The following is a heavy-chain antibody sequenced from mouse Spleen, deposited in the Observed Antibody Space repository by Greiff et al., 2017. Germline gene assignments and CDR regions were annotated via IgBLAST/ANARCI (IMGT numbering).Heavy chain of an antibody. D-gene: IGHD2-4*01. CDR1: GYTFTSYW. J-gene: IGHJ3*01. Sequence: QVQLKESGAELAKPGASVKMSCKASGYTFTSYWMHWVKQRPGQGLEWIGYINPSTGYTEYNQKFKDKATLTADKSSSTAYMQLSSLTSEDSAVYYCARKGSTMITTFAYWGQGTLVTVSA. CDR3: ARKGSTMITTFAY. V-gene: IGHV1-7*01. CDR2: INPSTGYT.